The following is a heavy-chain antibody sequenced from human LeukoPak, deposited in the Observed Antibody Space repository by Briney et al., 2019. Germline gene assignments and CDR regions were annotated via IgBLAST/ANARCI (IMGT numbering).Heavy chain of an antibody. D-gene: IGHD5-18*01. J-gene: IGHJ5*02. CDR3: ARVSPDTATDYGWFDP. CDR2: IHYSGRT. CDR1: GDSISLFY. V-gene: IGHV4-59*01. Sequence: KPSETLSLTCIVSGDSISLFYWSWIRQPPGKGLEWIGYIHYSGRTNYNPSLKSRVTMSLDTSKNHFSLKLRSVTAADTAVYYCARVSPDTATDYGWFDPWGQGSLVTVSS.